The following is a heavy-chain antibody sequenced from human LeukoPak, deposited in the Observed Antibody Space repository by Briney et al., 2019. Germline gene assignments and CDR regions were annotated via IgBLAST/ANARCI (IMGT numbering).Heavy chain of an antibody. J-gene: IGHJ6*03. CDR2: INHSGST. Sequence: SETLSLTCAVYGGSFSGYYWSWIRQPPGKGLEWIGEINHSGSTNYNPSLKSRVTISVDTSKNQFSLKLSSVTAADTAVYYCARHLFYYYYYMDVWGKGTMVTVSS. CDR1: GGSFSGYY. CDR3: ARHLFYYYYYMDV. V-gene: IGHV4-34*01.